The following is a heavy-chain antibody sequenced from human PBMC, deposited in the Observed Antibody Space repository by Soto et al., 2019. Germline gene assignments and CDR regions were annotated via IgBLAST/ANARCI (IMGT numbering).Heavy chain of an antibody. D-gene: IGHD3-9*01. J-gene: IGHJ4*02. Sequence: ASVKVSCKASGYTFTTYDIGWVRQAPGQGLEWMGWISAYNGNTNYVQSLQGRVTMTTDTSTNTAYMELRSLRSDDTAVYYCARERRRPYYDILTGYYPFDYWGQGTLVTSPQ. V-gene: IGHV1-18*01. CDR2: ISAYNGNT. CDR3: ARERRRPYYDILTGYYPFDY. CDR1: GYTFTTYD.